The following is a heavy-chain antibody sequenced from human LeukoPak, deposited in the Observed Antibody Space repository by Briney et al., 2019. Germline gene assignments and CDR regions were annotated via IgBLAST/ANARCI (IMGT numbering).Heavy chain of an antibody. V-gene: IGHV3-23*01. CDR2: TSGSGGAT. Sequence: GGTLRLSCAASGFTFTTYGMSWVRQAPGKGLEWVSGTSGSGGATYYADSVKGRFTVSRDDPHNTLYLQMNSVRAEDTAVYFCARGGVDHYGSGTYYLMYYFDHWGQGALVTVSS. J-gene: IGHJ4*02. CDR1: GFTFTTYG. D-gene: IGHD3-10*01. CDR3: ARGGVDHYGSGTYYLMYYFDH.